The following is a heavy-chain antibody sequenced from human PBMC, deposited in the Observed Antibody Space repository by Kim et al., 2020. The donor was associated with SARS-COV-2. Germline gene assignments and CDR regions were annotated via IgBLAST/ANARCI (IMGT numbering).Heavy chain of an antibody. Sequence: ASVKVSCKASGFTFTNYFMHWVRQAPGQGLEWMGTINPSGAFTLFTQKYQGRVIITKDTSTSTVYMEVSRLRSEDTAVYFCAREAALIAAPQKNFDYWGQGTLVTVSS. V-gene: IGHV1-46*01. D-gene: IGHD6-25*01. CDR3: AREAALIAAPQKNFDY. J-gene: IGHJ4*02. CDR1: GFTFTNYF. CDR2: INPSGAFT.